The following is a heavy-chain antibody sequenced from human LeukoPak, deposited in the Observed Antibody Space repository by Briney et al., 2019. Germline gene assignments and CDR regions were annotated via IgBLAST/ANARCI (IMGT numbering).Heavy chain of an antibody. Sequence: GGSLRLSCAASGFTFSSYAMSWVRQAPGKGLEWVSAISGSGGSTYYADSVKGRFTTSRDNAKNSQYLQMNSLRVEDTAVYYCARDGPAALVDYWGQGTLVTVSS. J-gene: IGHJ4*02. CDR3: ARDGPAALVDY. CDR1: GFTFSSYA. D-gene: IGHD2-2*01. CDR2: ISGSGGST. V-gene: IGHV3-23*01.